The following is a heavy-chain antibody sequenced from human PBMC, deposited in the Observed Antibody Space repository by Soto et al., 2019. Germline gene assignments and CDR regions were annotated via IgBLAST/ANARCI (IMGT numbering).Heavy chain of an antibody. J-gene: IGHJ4*02. CDR3: ARRRGYNWNNPAFDY. V-gene: IGHV4-39*01. Sequence: SETLSLAGTVSCGSIISSSYYWGWIRQPAGKGLEWIGSIYYSGSTYYNPSLKSRVTISVDTSKNQFSLKLSSVTAADTATYYCARRRGYNWNNPAFDYWGQGALVTVSS. CDR1: CGSIISSSYY. D-gene: IGHD1-20*01. CDR2: IYYSGST.